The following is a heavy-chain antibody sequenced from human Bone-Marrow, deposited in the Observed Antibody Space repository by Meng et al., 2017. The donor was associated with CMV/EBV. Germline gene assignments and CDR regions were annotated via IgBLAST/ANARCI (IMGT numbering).Heavy chain of an antibody. V-gene: IGHV1-2*02. Sequence: GESLKISCAASGFTFSSYAMHWVRQAPGQGLEWMGWINPNSGGTNYAQKFQGRVTMTRDTSISTAYMELSRLRSDDTAVYYCARVDSSSSLWGQGTLVTVSS. J-gene: IGHJ4*02. D-gene: IGHD6-6*01. CDR2: INPNSGGT. CDR1: GFTFSSYA. CDR3: ARVDSSSSL.